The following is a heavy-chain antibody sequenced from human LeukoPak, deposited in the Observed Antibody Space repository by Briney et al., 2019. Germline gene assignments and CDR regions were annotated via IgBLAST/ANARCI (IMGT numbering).Heavy chain of an antibody. CDR3: ARLGNPRVSIDP. Sequence: SETLSLTCAVSGYSITNNYYWGWIRQPPGKGLEWIGSIYYGASTYYNPSLKSRVTISLDASKNQFSLGLTSVTAADTAVYYCARLGNPRVSIDPWGQGTLVTVSS. V-gene: IGHV4-38-2*01. D-gene: IGHD7-27*01. J-gene: IGHJ5*02. CDR2: IYYGAST. CDR1: GYSITNNYY.